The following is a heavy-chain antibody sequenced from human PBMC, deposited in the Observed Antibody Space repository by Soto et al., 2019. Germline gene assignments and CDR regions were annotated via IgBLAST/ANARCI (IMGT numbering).Heavy chain of an antibody. CDR3: ARGDIVAIFGMDV. CDR1: GYTFTSYG. CDR2: ISAYNGST. V-gene: IGHV1-18*04. D-gene: IGHD5-12*01. Sequence: GASVKVSCKASGYTFTSYGISWVRQAPGQGLEWMGWISAYNGSTTYAQKFQGRVTMTRDTSTSTVYMELSSLRSEDTAVYYCARGDIVAIFGMDVWGQGTTVTVSS. J-gene: IGHJ6*02.